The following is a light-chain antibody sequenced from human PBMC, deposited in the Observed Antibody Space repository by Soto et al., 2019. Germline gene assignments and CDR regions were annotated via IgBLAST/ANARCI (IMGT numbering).Light chain of an antibody. Sequence: QSALTQPAYVSGSPGQSITISCTGTSSDVGGYNFVSWYQQHPGKAPKLMIYDVSTRPSGVSNRFSGSKSGNTASLTISGLQAEDEADYYCSSYTSSNTLVVFGGGTKLTVL. J-gene: IGLJ2*01. CDR2: DVS. V-gene: IGLV2-14*01. CDR3: SSYTSSNTLVV. CDR1: SSDVGGYNF.